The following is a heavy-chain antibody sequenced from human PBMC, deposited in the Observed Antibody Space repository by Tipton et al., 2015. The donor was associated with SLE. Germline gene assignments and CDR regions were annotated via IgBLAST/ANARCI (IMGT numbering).Heavy chain of an antibody. V-gene: IGHV4-59*01. D-gene: IGHD5-18*01. CDR1: GGSISSYY. J-gene: IGHJ6*03. CDR3: ARGGLGYSYYYYMDV. CDR2: IYYSGST. Sequence: TLSLTCTVSGGSISSYYWSWIRQPPGKGLEWIGYIYYSGSTNYNPSLKSRVTISVDTSKNQFSLKLNSVTAADTAVYYCARGGLGYSYYYYMDVWGKGTTFTVSS.